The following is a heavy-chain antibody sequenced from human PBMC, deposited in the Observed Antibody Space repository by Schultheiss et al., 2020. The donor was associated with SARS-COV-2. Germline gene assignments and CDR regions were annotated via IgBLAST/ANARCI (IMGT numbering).Heavy chain of an antibody. CDR1: GFTFSSYG. CDR3: AREGRGWYPIDY. V-gene: IGHV3-30*03. CDR2: ISYDGSNK. Sequence: GGSLRLSCAASGFTFSSYGMHWVRQAPGKGLEWVAVISYDGSNKYYADSVKGRFTISRDNAKNSLYLQMNSLRAEDTAVYYCAREGRGWYPIDYWGQGTLVTVSS. D-gene: IGHD6-19*01. J-gene: IGHJ4*02.